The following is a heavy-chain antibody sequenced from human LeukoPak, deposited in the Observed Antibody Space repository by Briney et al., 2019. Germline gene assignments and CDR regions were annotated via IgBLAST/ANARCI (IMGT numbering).Heavy chain of an antibody. Sequence: SETLSLTCAVYGAALSEYYWSWIRQSPGKGLERIGEVAHKGPTVYSPTLNRKYNPSFKSRVTMSVDPSKNQFSLKLTSVTVADTATYYCVRQGTNSGYYLLDYWGQGHLVIVSS. CDR1: GAALSEYY. D-gene: IGHD3-22*01. J-gene: IGHJ4*02. CDR2: VAHKGPTVYSPTLNR. V-gene: IGHV4-34*01. CDR3: VRQGTNSGYYLLDY.